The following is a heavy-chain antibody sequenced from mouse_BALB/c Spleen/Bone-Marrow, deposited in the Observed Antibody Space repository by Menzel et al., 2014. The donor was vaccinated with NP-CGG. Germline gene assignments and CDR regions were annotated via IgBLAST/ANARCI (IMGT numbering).Heavy chain of an antibody. J-gene: IGHJ3*01. CDR2: INSDGGST. Sequence: EVKLMESGGGLVQPGESLKLSCESNEYEFXSHDMSWVRKTPEKRLELVAAINSDGGSTYYPDTMERRFIISRDNSKKTLYLQMSSLRSEDTAFYYCARHGDYYGSSLFAYWGQGTQVTVSA. V-gene: IGHV5-2*01. CDR1: EYEFXSHD. D-gene: IGHD1-1*01. CDR3: ARHGDYYGSSLFAY.